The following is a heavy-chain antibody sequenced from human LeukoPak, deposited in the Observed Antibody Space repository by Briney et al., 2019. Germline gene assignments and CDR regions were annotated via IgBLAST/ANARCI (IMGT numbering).Heavy chain of an antibody. J-gene: IGHJ3*01. Sequence: SETLSLLRTVSGGPLSTYYWRWIPQPPGKGRVWVGFLYYRGSPDYTPPLKSRATMSLDTSKNQFSLKLSSLTAAGTAVYYSVRAVISFGAAVAKGFASWGQGT. CDR2: LYYRGSP. CDR1: GGPLSTYY. D-gene: IGHD3-16*01. CDR3: VRAVISFGAAVAKGFAS. V-gene: IGHV4-59*01.